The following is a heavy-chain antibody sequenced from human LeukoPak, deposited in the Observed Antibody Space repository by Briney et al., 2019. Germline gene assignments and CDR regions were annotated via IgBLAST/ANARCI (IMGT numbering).Heavy chain of an antibody. V-gene: IGHV4-38-2*02. CDR2: RYHSGNT. D-gene: IGHD2-21*02. Sequence: SETLSLTCAVSGYSISSGYYWAWIRQTPGNGLEWIGSRYHSGNTYYNPSLESRVTISLDTSKNQFSLKLTSVTAADTAVYYCARDGGDWGQNWGQGTLVTVSS. CDR3: ARDGGDWGQN. J-gene: IGHJ4*02. CDR1: GYSISSGYY.